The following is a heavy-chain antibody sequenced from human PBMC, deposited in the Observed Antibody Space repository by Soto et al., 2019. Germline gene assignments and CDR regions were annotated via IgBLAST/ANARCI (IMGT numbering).Heavy chain of an antibody. Sequence: AAVKVSCKASGYTFTSYGISWVRQAPGQGLEWMGWISAYNGNTNYAQKLQGRVTMTTDTSTSTAYRELRSQRSDDTAVYKCARGGSYDFWSGSTPWYYFMDVWGQGATFTLPS. CDR2: ISAYNGNT. V-gene: IGHV1-18*04. CDR3: ARGGSYDFWSGSTPWYYFMDV. J-gene: IGHJ6*02. D-gene: IGHD3-3*01. CDR1: GYTFTSYG.